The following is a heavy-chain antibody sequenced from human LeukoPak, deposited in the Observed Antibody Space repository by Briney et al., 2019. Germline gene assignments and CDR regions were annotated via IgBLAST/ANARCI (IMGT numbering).Heavy chain of an antibody. V-gene: IGHV1-18*01. CDR3: ARGEKPHDY. D-gene: IGHD1-26*01. CDR1: GYTFTYYV. Sequence: ASVKVSCKTSGYTFTYYVISWVRQAPGQGLEWMGWINAYKGNTNDAQKFQGRVTMTTDTSTSTAYMELRSLRSDDTAVYYCARGEKPHDYWGQGTLVSVSS. J-gene: IGHJ4*02. CDR2: INAYKGNT.